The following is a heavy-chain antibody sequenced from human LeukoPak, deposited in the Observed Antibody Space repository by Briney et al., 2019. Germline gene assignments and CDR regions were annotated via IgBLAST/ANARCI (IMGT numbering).Heavy chain of an antibody. J-gene: IGHJ4*02. V-gene: IGHV3-23*01. CDR2: ISGSGGST. Sequence: QPGGSLRLSCATSGFTFGSYAMTWVRQAPGKGLEWVSAISGSGGSTYYADSVKGRFTISRDNSKNTLYLQMNSLRAEDTAVYYCAKDLLLWFGELLSSAPPPFDYWGQGTLVTVSS. D-gene: IGHD3-10*01. CDR3: AKDLLLWFGELLSSAPPPFDY. CDR1: GFTFGSYA.